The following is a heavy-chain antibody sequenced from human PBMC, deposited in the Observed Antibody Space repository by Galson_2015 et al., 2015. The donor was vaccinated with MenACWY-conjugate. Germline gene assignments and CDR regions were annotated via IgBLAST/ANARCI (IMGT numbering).Heavy chain of an antibody. J-gene: IGHJ6*02. CDR1: GFSVCSNY. CDR3: ARGPGSGDPYVLDV. V-gene: IGHV3-53*01. CDR2: IFGGGSA. Sequence: SLRLSCAASGFSVCSNYMNWVRQAPGKGLEWVSVIFGGGSAYYADSVKGRFTISRDNSKNTLYLQMNSLRAEDTAVYFCARGPGSGDPYVLDVWGQGTTVTVSS. D-gene: IGHD2-15*01.